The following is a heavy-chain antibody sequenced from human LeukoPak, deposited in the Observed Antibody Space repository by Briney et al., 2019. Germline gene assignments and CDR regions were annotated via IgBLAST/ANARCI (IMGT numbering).Heavy chain of an antibody. J-gene: IGHJ4*02. CDR2: IWYDGSNK. Sequence: PGGSLRLSCAASGFTFSSYGMHWVRQAPGKGLEWVAVIWYDGSNKYYADSVKGRLTISRDNSKNTLYLQVNSLRAEDTAVYYCAREQNRIAAAGLFDYWGQGTLVTVSS. V-gene: IGHV3-33*01. CDR1: GFTFSSYG. CDR3: AREQNRIAAAGLFDY. D-gene: IGHD6-13*01.